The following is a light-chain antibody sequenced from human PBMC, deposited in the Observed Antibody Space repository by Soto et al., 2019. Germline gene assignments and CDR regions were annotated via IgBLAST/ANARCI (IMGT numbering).Light chain of an antibody. V-gene: IGKV1-6*01. Sequence: IQMTQSPSYRSASVGDRVTITCRASQGIRNDLGWYQQKPGKAPKLLIYAASSLQSGVPSRFSGSGSGTDCTITISSLKKEDGATYYCLQEINYTWTFGQGTKVDIK. CDR2: AAS. CDR1: QGIRND. J-gene: IGKJ1*01. CDR3: LQEINYTWT.